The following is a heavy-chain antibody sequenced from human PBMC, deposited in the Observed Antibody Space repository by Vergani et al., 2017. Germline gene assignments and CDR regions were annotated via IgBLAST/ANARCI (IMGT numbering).Heavy chain of an antibody. CDR3: ARDRTSSSWYSNFYYYGMDV. D-gene: IGHD6-13*01. CDR2: IYYSGST. Sequence: QVQLQESGPGLVKPSETLSLTCTVSGGSISSYYWSWIRQPPGKGLEWIGYIYYSGSTNYNPSLKSRVTISVDTSKNQFSLKLSSVTAADTAVYYCARDRTSSSWYSNFYYYGMDVWGQGTTVTVPS. CDR1: GGSISSYY. J-gene: IGHJ6*02. V-gene: IGHV4-59*01.